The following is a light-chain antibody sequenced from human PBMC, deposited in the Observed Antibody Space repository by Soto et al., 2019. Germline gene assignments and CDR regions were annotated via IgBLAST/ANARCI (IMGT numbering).Light chain of an antibody. Sequence: EMVLTQSPGTLSLSPGAIATLSCRASQSVSSSYLAWYQQKAGQAPRLLIYGASSRATGIPARFSGSGSGTDFTLTISRLEPEDFAVYYCQQYGSSPLVWTFSQGTKLEIK. CDR2: GAS. CDR1: QSVSSSY. V-gene: IGKV3-20*01. CDR3: QQYGSSPLVWT. J-gene: IGKJ2*01.